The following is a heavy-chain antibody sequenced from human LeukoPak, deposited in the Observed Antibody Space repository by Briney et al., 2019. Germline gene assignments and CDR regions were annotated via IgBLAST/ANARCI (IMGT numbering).Heavy chain of an antibody. J-gene: IGHJ4*02. D-gene: IGHD3-16*02. CDR1: GGTFSSYA. CDR3: ARYPLEAQSSLFDY. V-gene: IGHV1-69*13. CDR2: IIPIFGTA. Sequence: ASVKASCKASGGTFSSYAISWVRQAPGQGLEWMGGIIPIFGTANYAQKFQGRVTITADESTSTAYMELSSLRSEDTAVYYCARYPLEAQSSLFDYWGQGTLVTVSS.